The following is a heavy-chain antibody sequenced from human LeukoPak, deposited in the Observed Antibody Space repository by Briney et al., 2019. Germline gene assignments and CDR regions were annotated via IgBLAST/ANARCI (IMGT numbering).Heavy chain of an antibody. D-gene: IGHD4-17*01. Sequence: PGGSLRLSCAASGFTFSSYSMTWVRQAPGKGLEWVSSISSSSSYIYYADSVKGRFTISRDNAKNSLYLQMNSLRAEDTAVYYCARAQVTTGDYWGQGTLVTVSS. J-gene: IGHJ4*02. CDR2: ISSSSSYI. CDR1: GFTFSSYS. V-gene: IGHV3-21*01. CDR3: ARAQVTTGDY.